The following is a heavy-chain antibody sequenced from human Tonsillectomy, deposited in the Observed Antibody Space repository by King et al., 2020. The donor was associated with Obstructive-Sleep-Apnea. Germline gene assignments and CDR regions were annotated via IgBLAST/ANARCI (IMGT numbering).Heavy chain of an antibody. D-gene: IGHD6-19*01. Sequence: VQLVESGGGLVQPGGSLRLSCAASGFTFSNSWMSWVRQAPGKGLEWVANIKPDGSEKYYVDSVKGRYTISRDNAKNSLYLEMNRLRAEDTAVYYCATLVGGSGWYGWFDPWGQGTLVTVSS. CDR1: GFTFSNSW. CDR2: IKPDGSEK. J-gene: IGHJ5*02. CDR3: ATLVGGSGWYGWFDP. V-gene: IGHV3-7*03.